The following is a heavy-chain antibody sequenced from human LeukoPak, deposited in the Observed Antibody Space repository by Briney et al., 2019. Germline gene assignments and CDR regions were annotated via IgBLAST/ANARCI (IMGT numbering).Heavy chain of an antibody. D-gene: IGHD7-27*01. CDR3: VRDGDDY. CDR2: IKQDGSEK. CDR1: GFTFSNYW. Sequence: GGSLRLSCAASGFTFSNYWMSWVRQALGKGLEWVANIKQDGSEKYYVDSVKGRFTISRDNAKNSLYLQMNSLRAEDTAVYYCVRDGDDYWGQGTLVTASS. J-gene: IGHJ4*02. V-gene: IGHV3-7*01.